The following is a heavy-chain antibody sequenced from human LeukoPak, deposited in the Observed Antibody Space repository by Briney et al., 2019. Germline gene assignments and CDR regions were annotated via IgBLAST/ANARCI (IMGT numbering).Heavy chain of an antibody. J-gene: IGHJ3*02. V-gene: IGHV3-30-3*01. CDR3: ASFSGRGFDI. D-gene: IGHD2-15*01. CDR2: ISYDGSNK. CDR1: GFTFSSYA. Sequence: QPGGALRLSCAASGFTFSSYAMHWVRQAPGKGLEWVAVISYDGSNKYYADSVKGRLTISRDNAKNSLYLQMNSLRAEDTAVYYCASFSGRGFDIWGQGTMVTVSS.